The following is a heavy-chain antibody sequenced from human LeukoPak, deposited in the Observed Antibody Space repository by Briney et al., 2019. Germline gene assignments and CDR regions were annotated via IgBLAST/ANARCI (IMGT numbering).Heavy chain of an antibody. CDR3: ARRTEGFDP. V-gene: IGHV4-34*01. J-gene: IGHJ5*02. Sequence: SETLSLTCAVYGGSFSGYYWSWIRQPPGKGLEWIGEINHSGSTNYNPSLKSRVTISVDTSKNQFSLKLSSVTAADTAVYYCARRTEGFDPWGQGTLVTVPS. CDR1: GGSFSGYY. CDR2: INHSGST.